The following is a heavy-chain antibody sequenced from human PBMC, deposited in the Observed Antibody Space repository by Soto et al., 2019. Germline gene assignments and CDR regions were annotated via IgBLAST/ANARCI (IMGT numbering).Heavy chain of an antibody. Sequence: SETLSLTCTVSGGSISSDDYYWNWIRQPPGEGLEWIGYSFYSGNTYYNPSLKSRVTISVDTSKNQFSLSLTSVTAADTAVYYCARGWPIFGVVKHFDYWGQGTLVT. CDR1: GGSISSDDYY. CDR2: SFYSGNT. CDR3: ARGWPIFGVVKHFDY. J-gene: IGHJ4*02. D-gene: IGHD3-3*01. V-gene: IGHV4-30-4*01.